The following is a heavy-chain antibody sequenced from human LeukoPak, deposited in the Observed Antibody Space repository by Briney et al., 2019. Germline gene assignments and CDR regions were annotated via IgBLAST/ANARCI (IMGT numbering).Heavy chain of an antibody. CDR3: AKVVQYTASTGTGLDY. CDR2: IWYDGSYK. Sequence: GGSLRLSCAASGFTFSNYGMHWVRQAPGKGLDWVAVIWYDGSYKYYADSVRGRFTISRDNSKNTLYLQMNSLRAEDTAVYYCAKVVQYTASTGTGLDYWGQGTLVTVSS. J-gene: IGHJ4*02. CDR1: GFTFSNYG. D-gene: IGHD6-13*01. V-gene: IGHV3-33*06.